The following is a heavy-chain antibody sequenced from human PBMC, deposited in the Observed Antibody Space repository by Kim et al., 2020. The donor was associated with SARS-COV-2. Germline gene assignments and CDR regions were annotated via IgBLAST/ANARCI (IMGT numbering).Heavy chain of an antibody. Sequence: GGSLRLSCTASGVAFSTYWMSWVRQAPGKGLEWVSNIKEDGSEKHYVDSVKGRFTVSRDNTKNSLYLQMSSLRGKDSAVYYCARVIVRWIPTLETALATNSSPDGFDIWGQGIMVTVSS. V-gene: IGHV3-7*01. J-gene: IGHJ3*02. D-gene: IGHD3-16*02. CDR1: GVAFSTYW. CDR3: ARVIVRWIPTLETALATNSSPDGFDI. CDR2: IKEDGSEK.